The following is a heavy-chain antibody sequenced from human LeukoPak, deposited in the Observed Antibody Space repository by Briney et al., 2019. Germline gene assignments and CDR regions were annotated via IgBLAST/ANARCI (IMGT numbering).Heavy chain of an antibody. CDR2: ISGSGNSI. D-gene: IGHD3-9*01. J-gene: IGHJ4*02. CDR1: GFIFSSEA. CDR3: AKMLTEHDMLTGYRALCDY. Sequence: GGSLRLSCAASGFIFSSEAMSWVRQAPGKGLEWVSAISGSGNSIYYADSVRGRFTISRDNSKNTLYLQMNSLRAEDTAVYYCAKMLTEHDMLTGYRALCDYWGQGTLVTVSS. V-gene: IGHV3-23*01.